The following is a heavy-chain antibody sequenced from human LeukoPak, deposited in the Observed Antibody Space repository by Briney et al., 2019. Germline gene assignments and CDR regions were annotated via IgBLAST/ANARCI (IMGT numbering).Heavy chain of an antibody. CDR2: IKEDGSVK. Sequence: PGGSLRLSCAASGFTFSSYWMTWVRQAPGKGLEWVASIKEDGSVKSYVDSVKGRFTISRDNTKNSLYLQMNSLRAEDTAVYYCARDFAPAAIGDYWGQGTLVTVSS. V-gene: IGHV3-7*01. CDR1: GFTFSSYW. J-gene: IGHJ4*02. CDR3: ARDFAPAAIGDY. D-gene: IGHD2-2*02.